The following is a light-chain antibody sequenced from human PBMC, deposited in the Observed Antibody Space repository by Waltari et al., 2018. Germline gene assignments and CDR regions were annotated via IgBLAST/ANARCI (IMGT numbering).Light chain of an antibody. J-gene: IGKJ1*01. CDR1: QSVLYSSNNKNY. CDR2: WAY. CDR3: QQYYSTPRT. Sequence: DIVMTQSPDSLAVSLGERATINSKSSQSVLYSSNNKNYLAWYQQKPGQPPKLLIYWAYTRESGVPDRFSCSGSGTDFTLTISSLQAEDVAVYYCQQYYSTPRTFGQGTKVEIK. V-gene: IGKV4-1*01.